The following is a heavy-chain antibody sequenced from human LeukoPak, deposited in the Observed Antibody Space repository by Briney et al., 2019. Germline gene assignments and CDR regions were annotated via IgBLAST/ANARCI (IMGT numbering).Heavy chain of an antibody. D-gene: IGHD3-22*01. V-gene: IGHV3-21*01. CDR3: ARGPDYYDSSGYYSEY. Sequence: GGSLRLSCAASGFTFSSYSMNWVRQAPGKGLEWVSSISSSSSYIYYADSVKGRFTISRDNAKNSLYLQMNSLRAEDTAVYYCARGPDYYDSSGYYSEYWGQGTLVTVS. CDR2: ISSSSSYI. CDR1: GFTFSSYS. J-gene: IGHJ4*02.